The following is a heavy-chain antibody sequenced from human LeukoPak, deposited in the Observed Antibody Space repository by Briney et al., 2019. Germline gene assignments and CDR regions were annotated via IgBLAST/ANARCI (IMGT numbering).Heavy chain of an antibody. Sequence: GGSLRLSCAASGFTFSGYAMTWVRQAPGKGLEWVSTISGSGGTTYYADSVKGRFTISRDNSKNTLYLQMNSLRVEDTAVYYCAKLSSWPQGFDYWGQGTLVTVSS. J-gene: IGHJ4*02. CDR1: GFTFSGYA. V-gene: IGHV3-23*01. CDR3: AKLSSWPQGFDY. D-gene: IGHD3-16*02. CDR2: ISGSGGTT.